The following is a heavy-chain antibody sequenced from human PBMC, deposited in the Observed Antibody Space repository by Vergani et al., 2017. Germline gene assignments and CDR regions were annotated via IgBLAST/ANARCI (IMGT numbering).Heavy chain of an antibody. Sequence: EVQLVESGGGLVQPGGSLRLSCAASGFTFSSYAMSWVRQAPGKGLEWVSAISGSGGSIYYADSVKGRFTISRDNAKNSLYLQMNSLRAEDTAVYYCARDSGYDFGYFDIWGQGTMVTVSS. J-gene: IGHJ3*02. D-gene: IGHD5-12*01. CDR1: GFTFSSYA. V-gene: IGHV3-23*04. CDR3: ARDSGYDFGYFDI. CDR2: ISGSGGSI.